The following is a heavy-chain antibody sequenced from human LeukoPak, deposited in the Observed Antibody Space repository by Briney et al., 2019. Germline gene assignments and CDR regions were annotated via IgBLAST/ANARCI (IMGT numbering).Heavy chain of an antibody. Sequence: KPSETLSLTCTVSGASISSRDYYWSWIRQPPGKGLEWIGYINYRGNTYYNPSLKSRIIMSVDTSKNQFSLKLSSVTAADTALYYCARTGEQLVELDYWGQGTLVTVSS. V-gene: IGHV4-30-4*08. D-gene: IGHD6-13*01. CDR2: INYRGNT. CDR3: ARTGEQLVELDY. J-gene: IGHJ4*02. CDR1: GASISSRDYY.